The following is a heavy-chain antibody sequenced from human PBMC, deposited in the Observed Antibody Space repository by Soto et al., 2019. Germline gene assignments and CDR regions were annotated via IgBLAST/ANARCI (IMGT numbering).Heavy chain of an antibody. D-gene: IGHD1-26*01. V-gene: IGHV1-18*04. Sequence: ASVKVSCKASGYTFTSYGISWVRQAPGQGLEWMGWISAYNGNTNYAQKLQGRVTMTTDTSTSTAYMELRSLRSDDTAVYYCARVSGSPYYYYGMDVWGQGTTVTLSS. CDR1: GYTFTSYG. J-gene: IGHJ6*02. CDR3: ARVSGSPYYYYGMDV. CDR2: ISAYNGNT.